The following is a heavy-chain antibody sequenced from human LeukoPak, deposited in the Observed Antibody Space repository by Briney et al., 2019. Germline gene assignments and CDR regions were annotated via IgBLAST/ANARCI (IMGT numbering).Heavy chain of an antibody. CDR3: ARDHSSGWYLYYYGMDV. D-gene: IGHD6-19*01. Sequence: GGSLRLSCAASGFTFSSYWMHWVRQAPGKGLVWVSRINSDGSSSSYADSVKGRFTISRDNAKNTLYLQMNSLRAEDTAVYYCARDHSSGWYLYYYGMDVWGQGTTVTVSS. CDR2: INSDGSSS. V-gene: IGHV3-74*01. CDR1: GFTFSSYW. J-gene: IGHJ6*02.